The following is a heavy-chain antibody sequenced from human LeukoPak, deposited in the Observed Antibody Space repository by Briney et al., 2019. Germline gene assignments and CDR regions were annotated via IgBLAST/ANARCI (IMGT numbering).Heavy chain of an antibody. CDR3: AGRPIPDYGDGFEY. V-gene: IGHV4-39*01. CDR2: IYYSGDT. D-gene: IGHD4/OR15-4a*01. J-gene: IGHJ4*02. CDR1: GGSTGSSSYY. Sequence: KPSETLSLTCTVSGGSTGSSSYYWGWIRQPPGKGLEWIGNIYYSGDTYYNPSLKSRVTISVDTSKNQFSLNLSSVTAADTAMYYCAGRPIPDYGDGFEYWGQGTLVTVSS.